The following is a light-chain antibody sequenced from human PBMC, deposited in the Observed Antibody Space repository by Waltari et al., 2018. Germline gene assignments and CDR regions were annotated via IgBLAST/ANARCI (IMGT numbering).Light chain of an antibody. CDR3: CSYAGSYTWV. CDR2: DVS. J-gene: IGLJ3*02. V-gene: IGLV2-11*01. CDR1: SSDVGGYHY. Sequence: QSALTQPRSVSGSPGPSVPISCTGPSSDVGGYHYVPWYQQHPGKAPKLMIYDVSKRPSGVPDRFSGSKSGNTASLTISGLQAEDEADYYCCSYAGSYTWVFGGGTKLTVL.